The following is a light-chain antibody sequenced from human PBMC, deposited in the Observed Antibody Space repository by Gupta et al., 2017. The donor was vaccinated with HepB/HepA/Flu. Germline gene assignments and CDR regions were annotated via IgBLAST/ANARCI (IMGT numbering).Light chain of an antibody. J-gene: IGKJ3*01. Sequence: DIVMTQSPDSLAVSLGERATINCKSTQNILYSSNNKNYLAWYQQKPGQPPKLLIYWASTRESGVPDRFSGSGSGTDFTLTISSLQAEDVAVYYCQQYYTTPRTFGPGTKVDI. CDR1: QNILYSSNNKNY. CDR2: WAS. V-gene: IGKV4-1*01. CDR3: QQYYTTPRT.